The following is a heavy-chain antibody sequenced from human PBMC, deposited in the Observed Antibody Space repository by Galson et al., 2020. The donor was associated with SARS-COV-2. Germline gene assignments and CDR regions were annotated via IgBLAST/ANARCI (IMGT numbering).Heavy chain of an antibody. CDR2: INHSGTT. CDR1: GGALSGYY. CDR3: AKGRGSYTVAVAGHNWLDP. V-gene: IGHV4-34*01. D-gene: IGHD6-19*01. J-gene: IGHJ5*02. Sequence: SQTLSLTCAVNGGALSGYYRIWIRQPPGKGLEWIGEINHSGTTNYNPSLKSRVTMSVDTSKNEFSLRLSSVTAADTATYFCAKGRGSYTVAVAGHNWLDPWGQGNLVTVSS.